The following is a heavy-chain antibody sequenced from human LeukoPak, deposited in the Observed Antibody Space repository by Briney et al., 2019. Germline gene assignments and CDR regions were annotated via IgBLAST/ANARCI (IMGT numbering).Heavy chain of an antibody. Sequence: SETLSLTCTVAGGSMSSYYWNWIRQPPGKGLEWIGYFHYSGSTNYNPSLKSRVTISVDTSKNQFSLKLSSVTAADTAMYYCARGGGGSWYGIVDYWGQGTLVTVSS. D-gene: IGHD6-13*01. CDR3: ARGGGGSWYGIVDY. V-gene: IGHV4-59*01. CDR2: FHYSGST. CDR1: GGSMSSYY. J-gene: IGHJ4*02.